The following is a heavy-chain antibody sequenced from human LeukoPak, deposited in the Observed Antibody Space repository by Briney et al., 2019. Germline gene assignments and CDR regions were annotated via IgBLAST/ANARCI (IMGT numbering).Heavy chain of an antibody. V-gene: IGHV1-18*01. D-gene: IGHD3-3*01. J-gene: IGHJ5*02. CDR1: GYTFTSYG. CDR2: ISAYNGNT. Sequence: ASVKVSCKASGYTFTSYGISWVRQAPGQGLEWMGWISAYNGNTNYAQKLQGRVTMTTDTSTSTASRELRSRRSDDTGAYYCARGGLAEYSDFWGGYSIRRHWFDTWGQGTLVTVSS. CDR3: ARGGLAEYSDFWGGYSIRRHWFDT.